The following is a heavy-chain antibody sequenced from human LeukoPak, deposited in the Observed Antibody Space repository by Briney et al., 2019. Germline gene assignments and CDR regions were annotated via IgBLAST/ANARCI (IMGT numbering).Heavy chain of an antibody. CDR3: ARGGITMVRGVIRFDP. CDR2: IYYSEST. V-gene: IGHV4-59*01. D-gene: IGHD3-10*01. J-gene: IGHJ5*02. CDR1: GGSISSYY. Sequence: SETLSLTCTVSGGSISSYYWSWIRQPPGKGLEWIGYIYYSESTNYNPSLKSRVTISVDTSKNQFSLKLSSVTAADTAVYYCARGGITMVRGVIRFDPWGQGTLVTVSS.